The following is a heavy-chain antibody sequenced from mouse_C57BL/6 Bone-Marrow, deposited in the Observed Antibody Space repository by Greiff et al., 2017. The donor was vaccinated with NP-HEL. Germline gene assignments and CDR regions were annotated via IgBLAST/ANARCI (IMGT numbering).Heavy chain of an antibody. CDR3: ARGIYYYGSRDY. V-gene: IGHV1-81*01. CDR1: GYTFTSYG. CDR2: IYPRSGNT. Sequence: VQLQQSGAELARPGASVKLSCKASGYTFTSYGISWVKQRTGQGLEWIGEIYPRSGNTYYNEKFKDKATLTADKSSSTAYMELRSLTSEDSAVYFCARGIYYYGSRDYWGQGTTLTVSS. J-gene: IGHJ2*01. D-gene: IGHD1-1*01.